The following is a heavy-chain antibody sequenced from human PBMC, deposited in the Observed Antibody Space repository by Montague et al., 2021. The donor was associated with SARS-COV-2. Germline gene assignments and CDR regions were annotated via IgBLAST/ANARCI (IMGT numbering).Heavy chain of an antibody. Sequence: FTISRDNDKKSLYLQMNSLRAEETAVYYCAREYIAASGHGLDYWGQGTLVTVSS. V-gene: IGHV3-48*03. J-gene: IGHJ4*02. D-gene: IGHD6-13*01. CDR3: AREYIAASGHGLDY.